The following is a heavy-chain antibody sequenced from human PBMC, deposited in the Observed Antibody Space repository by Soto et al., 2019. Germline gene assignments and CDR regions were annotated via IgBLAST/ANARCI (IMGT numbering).Heavy chain of an antibody. J-gene: IGHJ4*02. D-gene: IGHD6-13*01. Sequence: ASVKVSCKVSGYTLTELSMHWVRQAPGKGLEWMGGFDPEDGETIYAQKFQGRVTMTEDTSTDTAYMELSGLRSEDTAVYYCATDLYSSSWYRNYWGQGTLVTVSS. CDR1: GYTLTELS. CDR2: FDPEDGET. V-gene: IGHV1-24*01. CDR3: ATDLYSSSWYRNY.